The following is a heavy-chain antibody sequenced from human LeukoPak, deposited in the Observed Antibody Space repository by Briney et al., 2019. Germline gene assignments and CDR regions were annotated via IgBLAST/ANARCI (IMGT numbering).Heavy chain of an antibody. CDR2: IYYSGST. J-gene: IGHJ6*03. V-gene: IGHV4-30-4*08. CDR3: ARGSSSDYDFWSGYSAGYYYYYYMDV. Sequence: SQTLSLTCTVSGGSISSGDYYWSWIRQPPGKGLEWIGYIYYSGSTYYSPSLKSRVTISVDTSKNQFSLKLSSVTAADTAVYYCARGSSSDYDFWSGYSAGYYYYYYMDVWGKGTTVTVSS. D-gene: IGHD3-3*01. CDR1: GGSISSGDYY.